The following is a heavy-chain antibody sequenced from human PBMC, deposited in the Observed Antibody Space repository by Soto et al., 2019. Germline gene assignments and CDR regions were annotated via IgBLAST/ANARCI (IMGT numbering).Heavy chain of an antibody. CDR3: ARDRGEGVDY. CDR2: VYNSGNT. V-gene: IGHV4-31*03. Sequence: QVQLQGSGPGLVKPSQTLSLTCIVSGGPISSGGYYWSWIRQHPGKGLEWIGYVYNSGNTDHNPSLKSRVTISLDTSKNQCSLRLSSVTAADTAVYYCARDRGEGVDYWGQGTLVTVSS. CDR1: GGPISSGGYY. D-gene: IGHD3-10*01. J-gene: IGHJ4*02.